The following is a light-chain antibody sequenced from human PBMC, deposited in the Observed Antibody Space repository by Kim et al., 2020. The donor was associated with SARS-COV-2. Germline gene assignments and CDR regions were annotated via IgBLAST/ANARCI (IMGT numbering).Light chain of an antibody. CDR3: QGWDSSSERTVV. Sequence: PGKTARISWRGNNNGRKSVHWYQQKPGQAPVLVIYYDSDRPSGSPERFSGSSAGNTATLAISRVEAGDEADYYCQGWDSSSERTVVFGGLTQLTVL. CDR2: YDS. J-gene: IGLJ2*01. V-gene: IGLV3-21*04. CDR1: NNGRKS.